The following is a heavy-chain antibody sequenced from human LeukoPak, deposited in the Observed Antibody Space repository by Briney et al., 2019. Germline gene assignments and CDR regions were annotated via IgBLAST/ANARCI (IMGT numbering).Heavy chain of an antibody. J-gene: IGHJ3*02. Sequence: GGSLRLSCAASGFTFSSYSMNWVRQAPGKGLEWVSSISSSSSYIYYADSVKGRFTISRDNAKNSLYLQMNSLRAEDTAVYYCAGGTGYYDSSGYYSSLHAFDIWGQGTMVTVSS. D-gene: IGHD3-22*01. CDR3: AGGTGYYDSSGYYSSLHAFDI. CDR2: ISSSSSYI. CDR1: GFTFSSYS. V-gene: IGHV3-21*01.